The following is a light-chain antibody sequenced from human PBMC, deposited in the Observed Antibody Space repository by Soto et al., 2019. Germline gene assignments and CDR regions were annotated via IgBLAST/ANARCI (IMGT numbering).Light chain of an antibody. CDR2: DVS. Sequence: QSALTQPASVSGSPGQSITISCTGTSSDVGGYNYVSWYQQHPGKAPKLMIYDVSNRPSGVSNRFSGSKSGNMASLTISGLQAEDEADYYCSSYTSSSTLYVFGTGTKVTV. CDR1: SSDVGGYNY. V-gene: IGLV2-14*01. CDR3: SSYTSSSTLYV. J-gene: IGLJ1*01.